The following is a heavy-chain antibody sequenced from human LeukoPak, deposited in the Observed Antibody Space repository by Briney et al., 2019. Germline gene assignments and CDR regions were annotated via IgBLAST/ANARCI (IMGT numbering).Heavy chain of an antibody. Sequence: GGSLRLSCAASGFTFSSYAMSWVRQAPGKGLEWVSAISGSGGSTYYADSVKGRFTISRDNSKNTLYLQMNSLRAEDTAVYYCAKDRAFYYDSSGYYPDAFDIWGQGTMVTVSS. D-gene: IGHD3-22*01. J-gene: IGHJ3*02. V-gene: IGHV3-23*01. CDR2: ISGSGGST. CDR3: AKDRAFYYDSSGYYPDAFDI. CDR1: GFTFSSYA.